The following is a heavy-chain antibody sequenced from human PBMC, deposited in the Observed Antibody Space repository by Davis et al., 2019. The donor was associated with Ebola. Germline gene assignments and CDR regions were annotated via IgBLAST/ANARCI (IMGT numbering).Heavy chain of an antibody. J-gene: IGHJ4*02. D-gene: IGHD3-22*01. V-gene: IGHV3-15*01. CDR2: IKSKTDGGTT. CDR1: GFIFSNAW. CDR3: TTDLNFWVSGYPYYFDY. Sequence: PGGSLRLSCAASGFIFSNAWMSWVRQAPGKGLEWVGHIKSKTDGGTTDYAAPVKGRFTISRDDSKNTLYLQMNSLKTEDTAVYYCTTDLNFWVSGYPYYFDYWGQGTLVTVSS.